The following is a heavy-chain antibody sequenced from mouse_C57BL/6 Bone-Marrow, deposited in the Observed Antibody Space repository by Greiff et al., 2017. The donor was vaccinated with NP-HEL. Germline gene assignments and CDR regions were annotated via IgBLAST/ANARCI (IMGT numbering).Heavy chain of an antibody. CDR3: ASDLLRDY. Sequence: QVQLQQPGAELVKPGASVKLSCKASGYTFTSYWMQWVKQRPGQGLEWIGEIDPSDSYTNSNQKFKGKATLTVDTSSSTAYMQLSSLTSEDSAVYYCASDLLRDYWGQGTTLTVSS. D-gene: IGHD2-1*01. CDR1: GYTFTSYW. V-gene: IGHV1-50*01. CDR2: IDPSDSYT. J-gene: IGHJ2*01.